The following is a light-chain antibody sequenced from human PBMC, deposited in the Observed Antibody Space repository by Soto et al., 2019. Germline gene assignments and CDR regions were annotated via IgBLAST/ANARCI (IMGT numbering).Light chain of an antibody. CDR3: QQYGSSPN. CDR1: QSVSSSY. J-gene: IGKJ4*01. Sequence: EIVLTQSPGTLSLSPGERATLSCRASQSVSSSYLAWYQQKPGQAPRLLIYGASSRATGIPDRFSGSGSGTDFTLTISRLEPEDFAGYYCQQYGSSPNFGGGTKVEIK. CDR2: GAS. V-gene: IGKV3-20*01.